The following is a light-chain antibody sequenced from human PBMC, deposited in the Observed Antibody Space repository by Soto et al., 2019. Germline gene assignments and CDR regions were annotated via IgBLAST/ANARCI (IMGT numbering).Light chain of an antibody. V-gene: IGKV1-39*01. CDR3: QQTYDIPPT. CDR1: QNISHY. Sequence: MTQTPLSLSVAPGQPASISCKSSQNISHYVHWHQQKSGKAPELLIYGASTLQSRVPSRFGGSGSGTDFTLTISSLQPEDFATYYCQQTYDIPPTFGQGTKVDIK. CDR2: GAS. J-gene: IGKJ1*01.